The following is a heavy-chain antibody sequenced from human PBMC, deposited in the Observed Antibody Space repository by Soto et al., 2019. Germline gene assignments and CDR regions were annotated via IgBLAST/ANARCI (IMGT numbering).Heavy chain of an antibody. CDR1: GYTFPSYD. J-gene: IGHJ5*01. Sequence: QVQLVQSGAEVKKPGASVKVSCKASGYTFPSYDINWVRQATGQGLEWMGWMNPNSGNTGYAQKSQARVTMTRNTSISTAYMELSSLRSYDTAVYYCAREHYGNSAWFDPWGQGTLVTVSS. D-gene: IGHD3-10*01. CDR2: MNPNSGNT. CDR3: AREHYGNSAWFDP. V-gene: IGHV1-8*01.